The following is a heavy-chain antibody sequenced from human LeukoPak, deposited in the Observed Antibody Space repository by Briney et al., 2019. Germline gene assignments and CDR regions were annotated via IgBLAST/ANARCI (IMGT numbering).Heavy chain of an antibody. Sequence: GGSLRLSCAASGFTFSDYYMSWIRQAPGKGLQWVANVKQDGSEKYYVDSVKGRFTISRDNAKNSLYLQMNSLRAEDTAVYYCARDRYYMDVWGKGTTVTVSS. J-gene: IGHJ6*03. V-gene: IGHV3-7*01. CDR2: VKQDGSEK. CDR3: ARDRYYMDV. CDR1: GFTFSDYY.